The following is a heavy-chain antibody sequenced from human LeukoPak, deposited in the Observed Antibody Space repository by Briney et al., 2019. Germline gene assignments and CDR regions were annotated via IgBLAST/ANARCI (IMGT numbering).Heavy chain of an antibody. CDR1: GFTFSSYA. Sequence: GGSLRLSCAASGFTFSSYAMHWVRQAPGKGLEWVAVISYDGSNKYYADSVKGRFTISRDNSKNTLYLQMNSLRAEDTAVYYCGRDFYGGYDLGGGFDYWGQETLVTVS. CDR3: GRDFYGGYDLGGGFDY. V-gene: IGHV3-30-3*01. D-gene: IGHD5-12*01. J-gene: IGHJ4*02. CDR2: ISYDGSNK.